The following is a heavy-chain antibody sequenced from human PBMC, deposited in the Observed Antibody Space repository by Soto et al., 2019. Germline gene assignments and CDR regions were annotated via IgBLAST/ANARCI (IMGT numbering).Heavy chain of an antibody. CDR1: GFTFSSYS. J-gene: IGHJ6*02. V-gene: IGHV3-48*01. CDR2: ISSSSSTI. CDR3: AKDFGYSYGYYYGMDV. Sequence: GGSLRLSCAASGFTFSSYSMNWVRQAPGKGLEWVSYISSSSSTIYYADSVKGRFTISRDNAKNSLYLQMNSLRAEDTAVYYCAKDFGYSYGYYYGMDVWGQGTTVTVSS. D-gene: IGHD5-18*01.